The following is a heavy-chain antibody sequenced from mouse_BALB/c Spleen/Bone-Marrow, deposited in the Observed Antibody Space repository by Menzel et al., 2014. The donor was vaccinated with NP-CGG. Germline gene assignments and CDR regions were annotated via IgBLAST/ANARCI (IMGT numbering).Heavy chain of an antibody. CDR3: ARRGNRLTHYFDY. V-gene: IGHV3-1*02. Sequence: DVKLVESGPDLVKPSQSLSPTCTVTGYSITSGYSCHLIRQFPGNKLEWMGYIQYSGNTNYNPSLKSRISITRDTSKNQFFLQLNSVTTEDTATYYCARRGNRLTHYFDYWGQGTTLTVSS. J-gene: IGHJ2*01. CDR2: IQYSGNT. D-gene: IGHD2-1*01. CDR1: GYSITSGYS.